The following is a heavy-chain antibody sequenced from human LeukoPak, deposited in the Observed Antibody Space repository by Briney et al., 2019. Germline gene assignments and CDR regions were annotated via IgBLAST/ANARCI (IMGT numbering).Heavy chain of an antibody. J-gene: IGHJ4*02. Sequence: SETLSLTCAVYGGSFSGYYWSWIRQPPGKGLEWIGEINHSGSTNYNPSLKSRVTISVDTSKNQFSLKLSSVTAADTAVYYCARARSGGIVVVVAANVFDYWGQGTLVTVSS. CDR2: INHSGST. V-gene: IGHV4-34*01. CDR3: ARARSGGIVVVVAANVFDY. D-gene: IGHD2-15*01. CDR1: GGSFSGYY.